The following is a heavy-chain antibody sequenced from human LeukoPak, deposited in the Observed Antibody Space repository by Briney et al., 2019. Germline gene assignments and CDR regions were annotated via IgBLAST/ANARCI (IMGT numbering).Heavy chain of an antibody. CDR1: GYFFNNYW. D-gene: IGHD2-2*01. Sequence: GESLNISCQGSGYFFNNYWIAWVRQMPGQGLEWMGIIYPRDSDTKYSPSFQGHVTISAHKPINTASLQWSSLKASDTATYYCARSYCSSPSCFDLDYWGQGTLVTVSS. CDR2: IYPRDSDT. V-gene: IGHV5-51*04. J-gene: IGHJ4*02. CDR3: ARSYCSSPSCFDLDY.